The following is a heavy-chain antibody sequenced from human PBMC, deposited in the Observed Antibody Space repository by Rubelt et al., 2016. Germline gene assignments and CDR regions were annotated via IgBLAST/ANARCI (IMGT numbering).Heavy chain of an antibody. CDR3: AKGGSRSSWNVGHY. CDR2: ISGSGDST. J-gene: IGHJ4*02. Sequence: EVQLVESGGGLVQPGGSLRLSCAASGFTFSSYWMSWVRQAPGKGLEWVSSISGSGDSTSYADSVKGRFTVSRDNSKNTLYLQMSSLRVEDTAVYYCAKGGSRSSWNVGHYWGQGTLVTVSS. V-gene: IGHV3-23*04. D-gene: IGHD6-13*01. CDR1: GFTFSSYW.